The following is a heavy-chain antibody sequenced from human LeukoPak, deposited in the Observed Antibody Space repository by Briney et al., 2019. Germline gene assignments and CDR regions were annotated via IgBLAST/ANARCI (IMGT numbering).Heavy chain of an antibody. Sequence: GGSLRLSCAASGFSFSSYSMIWVRQAPGKGLEWLSYISNSGKTMNYAGSVKGRFTVSRDNAWNSLHLQMNGVRDEDTAVYYCARRITISGVGYYMDVWGKGTTVTVSS. CDR2: ISNSGKTM. V-gene: IGHV3-48*02. CDR3: ARRITISGVGYYMDV. J-gene: IGHJ6*03. CDR1: GFSFSSYS. D-gene: IGHD3-3*01.